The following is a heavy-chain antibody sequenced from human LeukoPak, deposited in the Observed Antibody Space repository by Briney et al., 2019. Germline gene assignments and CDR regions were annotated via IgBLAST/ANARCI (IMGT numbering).Heavy chain of an antibody. J-gene: IGHJ4*02. CDR2: ISGSGGST. CDR1: GSTFSSYA. D-gene: IGHD5-18*01. CDR3: ANIAGYSYGFGYYFDY. Sequence: GASLRLSCAASGSTFSSYAMSWVRQAPGKGLEWVSAISGSGGSTYYADSVKGRFTISRDNSKNTLYLQMNSLRAEDTAVYYCANIAGYSYGFGYYFDYWGQGTLVTVSS. V-gene: IGHV3-23*01.